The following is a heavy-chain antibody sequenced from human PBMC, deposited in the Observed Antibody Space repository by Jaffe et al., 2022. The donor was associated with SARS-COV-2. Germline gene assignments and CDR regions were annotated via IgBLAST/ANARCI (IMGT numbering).Heavy chain of an antibody. Sequence: HVQLQQSGPGLVKPSQTLSLTCAISGDSVSSNGATWNWIRQSPSRGLEWLGRTYYKSKWFSDYAVSVNSRITINPDTFKNQFSLQLNSVTPDDTAVYYCARDSETPGPCSGGACHANRFDYWGQGTLVTVSS. V-gene: IGHV6-1*01. CDR2: TYYKSKWFS. J-gene: IGHJ4*02. CDR1: GDSVSSNGAT. D-gene: IGHD2-15*01. CDR3: ARDSETPGPCSGGACHANRFDY.